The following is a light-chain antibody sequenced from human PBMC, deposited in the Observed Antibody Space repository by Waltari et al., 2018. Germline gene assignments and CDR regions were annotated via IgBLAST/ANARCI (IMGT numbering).Light chain of an antibody. Sequence: EIVLTQSPATLSLSPGERATLSCRASQSVRNYLAWYQQKPGQAPRLLISYASNRATGIPARFTGSGSGTDFTLTISSLEPEDFAVYYCQHRSNWPLTFGPGTKVDLK. J-gene: IGKJ3*01. V-gene: IGKV3-11*01. CDR3: QHRSNWPLT. CDR1: QSVRNY. CDR2: YAS.